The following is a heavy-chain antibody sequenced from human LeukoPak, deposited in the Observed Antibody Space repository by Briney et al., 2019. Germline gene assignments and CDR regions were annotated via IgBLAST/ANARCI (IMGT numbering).Heavy chain of an antibody. V-gene: IGHV4-39*01. J-gene: IGHJ5*02. CDR1: GGSISSSSYY. CDR3: ARQIAVAGNWFDP. D-gene: IGHD6-19*01. Sequence: SETLSLTCTVSGGSISSSSYYWGWIRQPPGKGLEWIGSIYYSGSTYYNPSLKSRVTISVDTPKNQFSLKLSSVTAADTAVYYCARQIAVAGNWFDPWGQGTLVTVSS. CDR2: IYYSGST.